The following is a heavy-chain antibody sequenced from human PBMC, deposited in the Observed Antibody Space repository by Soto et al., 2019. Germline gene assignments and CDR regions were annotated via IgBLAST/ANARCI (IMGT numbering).Heavy chain of an antibody. CDR1: GFTFSSYS. CDR2: ISSSSSTI. V-gene: IGHV3-48*01. Sequence: GGSLRLSCAASGFTFSSYSMNWVRQAPGKGLEWVSYISSSSSTIYYADSVKGRFTISRDNAKNSLYLQMNSLRAEDTAVYYCAREPSYCSGGSCYLKLYYFDYWGQGTLVTVSS. CDR3: AREPSYCSGGSCYLKLYYFDY. D-gene: IGHD2-15*01. J-gene: IGHJ4*02.